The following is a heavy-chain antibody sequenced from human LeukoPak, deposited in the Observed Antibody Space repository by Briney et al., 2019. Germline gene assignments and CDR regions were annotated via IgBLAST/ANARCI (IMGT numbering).Heavy chain of an antibody. V-gene: IGHV3-7*01. Sequence: PGGSLILSCEASGFTFSRYWMSWVRQAPGKGPEWVANINQDGSAAFYVDSVKGRVTISRDNAKNSLYLQMYSLRAEDTAVYYCARSIDYWGQGTLVTVSS. CDR1: GFTFSRYW. J-gene: IGHJ4*02. CDR3: ARSIDY. CDR2: INQDGSAA.